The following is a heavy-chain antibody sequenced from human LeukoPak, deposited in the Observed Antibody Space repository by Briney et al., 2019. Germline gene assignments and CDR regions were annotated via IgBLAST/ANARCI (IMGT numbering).Heavy chain of an antibody. CDR3: ASLGATMEGWFDP. CDR1: GYTFTSYY. D-gene: IGHD1-26*01. Sequence: ASVKVSCKASGYTFTSYYMDWVRRAPGQGLEWMGIINPSGGSTSYAQKFQGRVTMTRDMSTSTVYMELSSLRSEDTAVYYCASLGATMEGWFDPWGQGTLVTVSS. V-gene: IGHV1-46*01. CDR2: INPSGGST. J-gene: IGHJ5*02.